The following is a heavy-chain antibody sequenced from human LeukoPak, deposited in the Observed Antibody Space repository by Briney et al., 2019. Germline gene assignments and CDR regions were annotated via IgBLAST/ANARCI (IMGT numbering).Heavy chain of an antibody. D-gene: IGHD4-17*01. CDR2: IRYDGSNK. Sequence: GGSLRPSCAASGFTFSSYGMHWVRQAPGKGLEWVAFIRYDGSNKYYADSVKGRFTISRDNSKNTLYLQMNSLRAEDTAVYYCAKDLGDYGSWFDPWGQGTLVTVSS. CDR3: AKDLGDYGSWFDP. J-gene: IGHJ5*02. CDR1: GFTFSSYG. V-gene: IGHV3-30*02.